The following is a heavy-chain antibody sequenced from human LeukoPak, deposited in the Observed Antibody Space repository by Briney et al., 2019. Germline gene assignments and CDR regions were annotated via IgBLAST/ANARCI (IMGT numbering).Heavy chain of an antibody. CDR2: FSGGGHST. CDR1: GFIFNYYA. CDR3: AKGLEPGAFDI. Sequence: GGSLRLSCAASGFIFNYYAMNWVRQAPGKGLEWVSAFSGGGHSTYYADSVKGRFTISRDNSKNTLYLQMNSLRAEDTAVYFCAKGLEPGAFDIWGQGTRVTVSS. J-gene: IGHJ3*02. V-gene: IGHV3-23*01. D-gene: IGHD1-1*01.